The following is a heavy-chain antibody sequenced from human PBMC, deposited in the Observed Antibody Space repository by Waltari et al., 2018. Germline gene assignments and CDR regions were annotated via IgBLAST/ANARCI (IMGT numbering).Heavy chain of an antibody. J-gene: IGHJ2*01. CDR1: GGSISSSY. CDR2: IYYSGST. Sequence: QVQLQESGPGLVKPSETLSLTCTVSGGSISSSYWRWIRQPPGKGLEWIGYIYYSGSTNYNPSLKSRVTISVDTSKNQFSLKLSSVTAADTAVYYCARVAGGWTVDWYFDLWGRGTLVTVSS. CDR3: ARVAGGWTVDWYFDL. D-gene: IGHD6-19*01. V-gene: IGHV4-59*01.